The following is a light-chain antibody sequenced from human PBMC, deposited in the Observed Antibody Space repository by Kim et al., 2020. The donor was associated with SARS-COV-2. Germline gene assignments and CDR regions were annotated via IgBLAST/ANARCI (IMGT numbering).Light chain of an antibody. Sequence: SASVGDRVTITCRASLTVTGSLAWYQQKPGKAPNLLIYQTSTLESGVPSRFSGSGSGADFTLTISSLQPDDFATYYCQQYNSASYSFGQGTKVEIK. V-gene: IGKV1-5*03. J-gene: IGKJ2*01. CDR3: QQYNSASYS. CDR2: QTS. CDR1: LTVTGS.